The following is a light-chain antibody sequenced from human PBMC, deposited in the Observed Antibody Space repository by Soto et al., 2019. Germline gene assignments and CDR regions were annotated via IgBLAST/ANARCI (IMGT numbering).Light chain of an antibody. J-gene: IGKJ1*01. V-gene: IGKV1-5*01. CDR2: DAS. CDR3: QQYNSYSWT. CDR1: QNIRCW. Sequence: DIRMTQSPSTLSTSVGDRVTITCRASQNIRCWLAWYQQKPGKAPKLLIYDASTLESGVPSRFSGSGSGTEFTLTISSLQPDDFATYYCQQYNSYSWTFGQGTTVAIK.